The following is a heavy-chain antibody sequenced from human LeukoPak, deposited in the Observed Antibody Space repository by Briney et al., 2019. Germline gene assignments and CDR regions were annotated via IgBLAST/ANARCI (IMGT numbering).Heavy chain of an antibody. V-gene: IGHV4-34*01. CDR3: ARGLLRYFDWLLQSYYFDY. Sequence: SETLSLTCAVYGGSFSGYYWSWIRQPPGKGLEWIGEINHSGSTNYNPSLKSRVTISVDTSKNQFSLKPSSVTATDTAVYYCARGLLRYFDWLLQSYYFDYWGQGTLVTVSS. CDR2: INHSGST. D-gene: IGHD3-9*01. CDR1: GGSFSGYY. J-gene: IGHJ4*02.